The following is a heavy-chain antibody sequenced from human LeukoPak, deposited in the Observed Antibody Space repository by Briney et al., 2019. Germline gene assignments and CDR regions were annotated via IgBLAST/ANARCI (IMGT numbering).Heavy chain of an antibody. D-gene: IGHD3-10*01. V-gene: IGHV3-48*04. CDR3: ARYYGSGSYPTGGMDV. J-gene: IGHJ6*02. Sequence: PGGSLRLSCAASGFTFSSYSMNWVRQAPGKGLEWVSYISVSSSTIYYADSVKGRFTNSRDNAKNSLYLQMNSLRAEDTAVYYCARYYGSGSYPTGGMDVWGQGTTVTVSS. CDR1: GFTFSSYS. CDR2: ISVSSSTI.